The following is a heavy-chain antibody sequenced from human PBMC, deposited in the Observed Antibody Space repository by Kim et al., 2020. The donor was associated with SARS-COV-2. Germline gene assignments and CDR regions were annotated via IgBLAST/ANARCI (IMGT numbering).Heavy chain of an antibody. V-gene: IGHV4-59*09. CDR2: ST. Sequence: STNANPPLQSRVTISVDTAKSQFSLKLSSVTAADTAVYYCARGGGDYFDCWGPGTLVTVSS. CDR3: ARGGGDYFDC. D-gene: IGHD4-17*01. J-gene: IGHJ4*02.